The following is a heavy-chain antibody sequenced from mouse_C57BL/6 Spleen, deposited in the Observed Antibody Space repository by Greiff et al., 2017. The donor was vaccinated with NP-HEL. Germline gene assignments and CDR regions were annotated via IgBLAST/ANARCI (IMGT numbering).Heavy chain of an antibody. Sequence: VQLKQSGPELVKPGASVKISCKASGYSFTGYYMNWVKQSPEKSLEWIGEINPSTGGTTYNQKFKAKATLTVDKSSSTAYMQLKSLTSEDSAVYYCARSWPPTDYYGSSFDYWGQGTTLTVSS. J-gene: IGHJ2*01. V-gene: IGHV1-42*01. D-gene: IGHD1-1*01. CDR2: INPSTGGT. CDR3: ARSWPPTDYYGSSFDY. CDR1: GYSFTGYY.